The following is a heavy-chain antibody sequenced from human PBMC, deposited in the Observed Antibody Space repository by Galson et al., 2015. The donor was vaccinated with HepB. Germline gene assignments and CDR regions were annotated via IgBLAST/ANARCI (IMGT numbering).Heavy chain of an antibody. CDR3: ASTTRTRIQLWSGYYYYGMDV. J-gene: IGHJ6*02. Sequence: SVKVSCKASGYTFTSYGISWVRQAPGQGLEWMGWISAYNGNTNYAQKLQGRVTMTTDTSTSTAYMELRSLRSDDAAVYYCASTTRTRIQLWSGYYYYGMDVWGQGTTVTVSS. CDR1: GYTFTSYG. D-gene: IGHD5-18*01. V-gene: IGHV1-18*04. CDR2: ISAYNGNT.